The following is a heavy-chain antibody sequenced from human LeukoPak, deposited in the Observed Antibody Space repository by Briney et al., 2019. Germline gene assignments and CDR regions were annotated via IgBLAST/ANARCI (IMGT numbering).Heavy chain of an antibody. CDR3: AKERIAAAGTSPDYFDY. V-gene: IGHV3-30*02. J-gene: IGHJ4*02. D-gene: IGHD6-13*01. CDR2: IRYDGSNK. CDR1: GFTFSSYG. Sequence: QPGGSLRLSCAASGFTFSSYGMHWVRQAPGKGLEWVAFIRYDGSNKYYADSVKGRFTISRDNSKNTLYLQMNSLRAEDTAVYYCAKERIAAAGTSPDYFDYWGQGTLVTVSS.